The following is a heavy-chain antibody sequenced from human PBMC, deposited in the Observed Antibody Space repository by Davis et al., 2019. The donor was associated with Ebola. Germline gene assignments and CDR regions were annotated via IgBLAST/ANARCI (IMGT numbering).Heavy chain of an antibody. Sequence: GESLKISCAASGFTFSSYSMNWVRQAPGKGLEGVSSISSSSSYIYYADSVKGRFTISRDNAKNSLYLQMNGLRAEDTAVYYCAAEGRSSRPGYWGQGTLVTVSS. J-gene: IGHJ4*02. CDR2: ISSSSSYI. CDR1: GFTFSSYS. V-gene: IGHV3-21*04. CDR3: AAEGRSSRPGY. D-gene: IGHD3-10*01.